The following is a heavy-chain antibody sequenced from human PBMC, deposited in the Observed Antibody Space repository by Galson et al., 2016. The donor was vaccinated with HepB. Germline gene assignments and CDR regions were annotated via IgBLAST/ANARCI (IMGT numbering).Heavy chain of an antibody. CDR2: MKSKGSGGTT. J-gene: IGHJ6*02. CDR1: GFTFSLAW. V-gene: IGHV3-15*01. D-gene: IGHD3-9*01. CDR3: IHDWDYNYGMNG. Sequence: SLRLSCAGSGFTFSLAWMTWVRQAPGKGLEWVGRMKSKGSGGTTDYAAPVQGRFSIARDDSKNELHLQMNSLTNQDTAVCYCIHDWDYNYGMNGWGQGTTVTVPS.